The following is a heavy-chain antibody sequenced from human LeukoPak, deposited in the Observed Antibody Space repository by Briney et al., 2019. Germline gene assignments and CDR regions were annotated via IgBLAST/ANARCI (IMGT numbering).Heavy chain of an antibody. V-gene: IGHV4-39*01. CDR3: ARRDGYNYPDDY. CDR2: IYYSGST. CDR1: GGSISSSSYY. J-gene: IGHJ4*02. D-gene: IGHD5-24*01. Sequence: PSETLSLTCTVSGGSISSSSYYWGWIRQPPGKGLEWIGSIYYSGSTYYNPSLKSRVTISVDTSKNQFSLKLSSVTAADTAVYYCARRDGYNYPDDYWGQGTLVTVSS.